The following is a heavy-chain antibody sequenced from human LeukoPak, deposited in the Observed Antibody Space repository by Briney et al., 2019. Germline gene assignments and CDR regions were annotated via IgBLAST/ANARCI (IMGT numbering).Heavy chain of an antibody. V-gene: IGHV1-69*05. CDR1: GGTFSSYA. Sequence: ASVKVSCKASGGTFSSYAISWVRQAPGQGLEWMGRIIPIFGTANYARKFQGRVTITTDESTSTAYMELSSLRSEDTAVYYCGSGSYYNWFDPWGQGTLVTVSS. CDR3: GSGSYYNWFDP. CDR2: IIPIFGTA. D-gene: IGHD3-10*01. J-gene: IGHJ5*02.